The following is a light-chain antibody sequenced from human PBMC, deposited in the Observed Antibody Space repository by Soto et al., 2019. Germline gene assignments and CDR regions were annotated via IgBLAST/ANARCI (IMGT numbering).Light chain of an antibody. CDR3: QQANSFPLT. Sequence: DIQMTQSPSSLSASVGDRFTITCRASQSISSYLNWYQQKPGKAPKLLIYAASSLQSGVPSRFSGSGSGTDFTLTISSLQPEDFATYYCQQANSFPLTVGGGTKVDIK. V-gene: IGKV1-39*01. CDR1: QSISSY. CDR2: AAS. J-gene: IGKJ4*01.